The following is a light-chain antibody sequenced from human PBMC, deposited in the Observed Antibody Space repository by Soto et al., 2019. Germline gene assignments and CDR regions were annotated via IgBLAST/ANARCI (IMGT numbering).Light chain of an antibody. CDR3: QQYYSTPPMYT. CDR1: QSVLYSSNNKNY. V-gene: IGKV4-1*01. J-gene: IGKJ2*01. CDR2: WAS. Sequence: DIVMTQSPDSLAVSLGERATINCKSSQSVLYSSNNKNYLAWYQQKPGQPPKLLIYWASTRESGVPDRFSGSGSGADFTLTISSLQAEDVAVYYSQQYYSTPPMYTFGQGTKLEIK.